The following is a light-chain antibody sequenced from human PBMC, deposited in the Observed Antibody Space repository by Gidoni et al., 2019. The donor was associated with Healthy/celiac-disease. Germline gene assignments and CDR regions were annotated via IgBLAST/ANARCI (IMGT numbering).Light chain of an antibody. CDR1: HGISSY. V-gene: IGKV1-9*01. CDR3: QQLNSYPRT. Sequence: DIQLTQSPSFLSESVGDRVTITCRASHGISSYLAWYQHTPGKAPKLLIYAASTLQSGVPSRFSGSGSGTEFTLTISRLQPEDFATYYCQQLNSYPRTFGQGTKVEIK. CDR2: AAS. J-gene: IGKJ1*01.